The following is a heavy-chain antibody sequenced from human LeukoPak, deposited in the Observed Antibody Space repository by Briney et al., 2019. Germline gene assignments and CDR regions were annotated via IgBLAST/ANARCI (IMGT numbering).Heavy chain of an antibody. CDR1: GFTFSDYY. CDR3: ARATSYYDSSGYLTY. Sequence: GGSLILSCAASGFTFSDYYMNWIRQAPGKGLEWVSYISSTSSYTNYADSVKGRFTISRDNAKNSLYLQMNSLRAEDTAVYYCARATSYYDSSGYLTYWGQGALVTVSS. D-gene: IGHD3-22*01. CDR2: ISSTSSYT. V-gene: IGHV3-11*05. J-gene: IGHJ4*02.